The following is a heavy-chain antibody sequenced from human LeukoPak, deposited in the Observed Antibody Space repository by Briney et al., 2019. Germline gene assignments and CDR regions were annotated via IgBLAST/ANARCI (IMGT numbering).Heavy chain of an antibody. D-gene: IGHD3-3*01. CDR2: INHSGST. CDR3: ARGKTYYDFWSGYHPIDY. V-gene: IGHV4-34*01. Sequence: SETLSLTCAVYGGSFSVYYWSGIRQPPGKGLECSGEINHSGSTNYNPSLKSRVTISVDTSKNQFSLKLSSVTAADTAVYYCARGKTYYDFWSGYHPIDYWGQGTLVTVSS. J-gene: IGHJ4*02. CDR1: GGSFSVYY.